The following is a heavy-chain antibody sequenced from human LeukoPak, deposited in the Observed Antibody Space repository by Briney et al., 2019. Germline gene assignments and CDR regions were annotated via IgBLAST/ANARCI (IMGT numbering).Heavy chain of an antibody. D-gene: IGHD4-17*01. CDR3: ARGEDGDYYFQH. CDR2: INHSGSS. V-gene: IGHV4-34*01. J-gene: IGHJ1*01. Sequence: GSLRLSCAASGFTFSVAAMTWVRQPPGKGLEWIGEINHSGSSNYNPSLKSRVTISVDTSKNQFSLKLSSVTAADTAVYYCARGEDGDYYFQHWGQGTLVTVSS. CDR1: GFTFSVAA.